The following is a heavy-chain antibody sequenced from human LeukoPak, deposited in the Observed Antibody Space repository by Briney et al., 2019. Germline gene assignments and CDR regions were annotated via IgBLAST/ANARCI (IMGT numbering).Heavy chain of an antibody. CDR3: ARVYSSGWAVSSYYYYYYMDV. Sequence: PSETLSLTCTVSGGSISSSSYYWGWIRQPPGKGLEWIGSIYYSGSTYYNPSLKSRVTISVDTSKNQFSLKLSSVTAADTAVYYCARVYSSGWAVSSYYYYYYMDVWGKGTTVTVSS. CDR2: IYYSGST. D-gene: IGHD6-19*01. V-gene: IGHV4-39*07. CDR1: GGSISSSSYY. J-gene: IGHJ6*03.